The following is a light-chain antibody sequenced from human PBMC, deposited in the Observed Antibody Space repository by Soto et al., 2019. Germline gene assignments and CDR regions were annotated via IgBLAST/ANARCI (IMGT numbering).Light chain of an antibody. J-gene: IGKJ2*01. Sequence: DIQMTQSPSSLSASVGDRVTITCRASQSITNFLNWYQHKTGKAPKLLVYAASNLQSGVPSRFSASGSGTDFTLTISSLQPEDFATYYCQQSYSKPYTFGQGTKLEIK. CDR2: AAS. V-gene: IGKV1-39*01. CDR3: QQSYSKPYT. CDR1: QSITNF.